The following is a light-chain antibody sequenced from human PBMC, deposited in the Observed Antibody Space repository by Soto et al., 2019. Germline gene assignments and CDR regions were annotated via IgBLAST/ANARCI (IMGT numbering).Light chain of an antibody. V-gene: IGKV1-5*01. J-gene: IGKJ2*01. CDR2: DAS. CDR3: QHYPRSPYT. CDR1: QSLDKW. Sequence: DIQMTQSPSTLSASVGDRVSISCRASQSLDKWLAWYQQKPGEAHKLLVSDASNLESGVSSKFTGIGSGTLFTLTIRSLHPDDFATYSCQHYPRSPYTFGQGTKLEIK.